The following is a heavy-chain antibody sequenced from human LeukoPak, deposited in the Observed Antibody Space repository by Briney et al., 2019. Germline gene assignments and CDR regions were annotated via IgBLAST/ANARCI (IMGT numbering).Heavy chain of an antibody. Sequence: PGGSLRLSCAASGFTFSSYAMHWVRQAPGKGLEWVAVISYDGSNKYYADSVKGRFTISRDNSKNTLYLQMNSLRAEDTAVYYCARGGRSSSWYALEGDACDIWGEGTMVTLSS. CDR3: ARGGRSSSWYALEGDACDI. J-gene: IGHJ3*02. V-gene: IGHV3-30-3*01. D-gene: IGHD6-13*01. CDR1: GFTFSSYA. CDR2: ISYDGSNK.